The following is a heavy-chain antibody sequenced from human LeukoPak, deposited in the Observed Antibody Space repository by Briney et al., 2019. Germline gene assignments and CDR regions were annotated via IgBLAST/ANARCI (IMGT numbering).Heavy chain of an antibody. Sequence: GGSLRLSCAASGFTFSSYSMNWVRQAPGKGLEWVSTISGSGGSTYYADSVKGRFTISRDNSKNTLYLQLNSLRAEDTAVYYCAKSTSPLYYYGMDVWGQGTTVTVSS. CDR1: GFTFSSYS. CDR2: ISGSGGST. D-gene: IGHD2-2*01. CDR3: AKSTSPLYYYGMDV. V-gene: IGHV3-23*01. J-gene: IGHJ6*02.